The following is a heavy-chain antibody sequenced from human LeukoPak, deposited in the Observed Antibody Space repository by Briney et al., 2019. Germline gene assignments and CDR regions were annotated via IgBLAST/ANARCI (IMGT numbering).Heavy chain of an antibody. CDR2: IYYSGST. D-gene: IGHD4-17*01. Sequence: SETLSLTCAVSGYSISSNNWWAWIRQPPGKGLEWIGYIYYSGSTYYNPYNPSLTSRVTMSVDTSKNQFSLKLSSVTAADTAVYYCARADYGDYNDYYFDYWGQGTLVTVSS. CDR1: GYSISSNNW. CDR3: ARADYGDYNDYYFDY. J-gene: IGHJ4*02. V-gene: IGHV4-28*03.